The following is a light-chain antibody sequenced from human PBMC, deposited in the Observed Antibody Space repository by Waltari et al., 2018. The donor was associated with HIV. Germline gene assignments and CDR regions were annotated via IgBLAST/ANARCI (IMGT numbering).Light chain of an antibody. V-gene: IGKV4-1*01. Sequence: DIVVTKPPDSLAVSLGERATVNGRSSQSVLYSSNNKNYLAWYQQRPGQPPRLLIYWASVRDSGVPDRFSGSGSGTDFTLTISSLQAEDVATYYCQQYVTTPITFGQGTRLEIK. CDR3: QQYVTTPIT. J-gene: IGKJ5*01. CDR1: QSVLYSSNNKNY. CDR2: WAS.